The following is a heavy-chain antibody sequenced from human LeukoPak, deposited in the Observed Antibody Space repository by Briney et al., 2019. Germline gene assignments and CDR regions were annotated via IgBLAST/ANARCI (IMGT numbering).Heavy chain of an antibody. D-gene: IGHD3-10*01. J-gene: IGHJ4*02. V-gene: IGHV4-39*07. CDR1: VGSIRSSSYY. CDR2: VYSSGRT. Sequence: SETLSLTCTVSVGSIRSSSYYWGWIRQPPGKGLEWIGSVYSSGRTYYNPSLTSRVTVSADTSKNQFSLKLSSVTAADTAVYYCAREFKWFGENSYFDYWGQGTLVTVSS. CDR3: AREFKWFGENSYFDY.